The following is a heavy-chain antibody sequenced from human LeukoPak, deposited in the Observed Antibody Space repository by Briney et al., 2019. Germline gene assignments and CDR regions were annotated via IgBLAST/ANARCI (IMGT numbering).Heavy chain of an antibody. CDR3: ARNPVSYYYDSSGYYPFDP. Sequence: PGGSLRLSCAASGFTLSSYWMSWVRQAPGKGLEWVANIKQDGSEKYYVDSVKGRFTISRDNAKNSLYLQMNSLRAEDTAVYYCARNPVSYYYDSSGYYPFDPWGQGTLVTVSS. J-gene: IGHJ5*02. CDR2: IKQDGSEK. D-gene: IGHD3-22*01. CDR1: GFTLSSYW. V-gene: IGHV3-7*05.